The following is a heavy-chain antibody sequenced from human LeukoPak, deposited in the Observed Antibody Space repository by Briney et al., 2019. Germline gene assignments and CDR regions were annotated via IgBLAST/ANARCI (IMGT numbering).Heavy chain of an antibody. V-gene: IGHV5-51*01. CDR3: ARQEVSSSSSQFDY. J-gene: IGHJ4*02. CDR2: IYPGDSDT. D-gene: IGHD6-6*01. Sequence: GESLQISCKGSGYSFSSYWIGWVRRMPGKGLEWMGIIYPGDSDTRYSPSFQGQVTISADKSISTAYLQWSSLKASDTAMYYCARQEVSSSSSQFDYWGQGTLVTVSS. CDR1: GYSFSSYW.